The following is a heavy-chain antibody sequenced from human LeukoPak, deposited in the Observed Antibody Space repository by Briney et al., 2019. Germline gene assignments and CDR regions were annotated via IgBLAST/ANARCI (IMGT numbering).Heavy chain of an antibody. CDR1: GGTFRSNA. D-gene: IGHD5-24*01. J-gene: IGHJ4*02. CDR2: IIPIFGTA. V-gene: IGHV1-69*13. Sequence: ASVKVSCKASGGTFRSNAISWVRQAPGQGLEWMGGIIPIFGTANYAQKFQGRVTITADESTSTAYMELSSLRSEDTAVYYCARGDGYNPFDYWGQGTLVTVSS. CDR3: ARGDGYNPFDY.